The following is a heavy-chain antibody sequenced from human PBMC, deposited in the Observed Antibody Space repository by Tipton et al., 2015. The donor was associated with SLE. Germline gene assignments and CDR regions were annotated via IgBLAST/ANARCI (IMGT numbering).Heavy chain of an antibody. D-gene: IGHD2-2*02. V-gene: IGHV4-61*01. CDR3: AREAAISPVDAFDI. CDR2: INDSGNT. Sequence: TLSLTCTVSGGSINNNNYYWSWIRQPPGKGLEWIGYINDSGNTNYNPSLESRVTISLDTSKNQFSLKLSSVTGADTAVYYCAREAAISPVDAFDIWGQGTMVSVSS. CDR1: GGSINNNNYY. J-gene: IGHJ3*02.